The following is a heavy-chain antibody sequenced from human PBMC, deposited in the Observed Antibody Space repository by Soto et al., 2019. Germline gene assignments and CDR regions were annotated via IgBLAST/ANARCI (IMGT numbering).Heavy chain of an antibody. Sequence: GSLRLSCATSGFSFSDFEMHWVRQAPGKGLEWVSYISSGGTTQYYADSVKGRFTISRDNAKNSLFLQMNSLRAEDTAVYYCAREYYDILTGLYLNWFERWGQGTLVTVSS. CDR2: ISSGGTTQ. CDR3: AREYYDILTGLYLNWFER. V-gene: IGHV3-48*03. CDR1: GFSFSDFE. D-gene: IGHD3-9*01. J-gene: IGHJ5*02.